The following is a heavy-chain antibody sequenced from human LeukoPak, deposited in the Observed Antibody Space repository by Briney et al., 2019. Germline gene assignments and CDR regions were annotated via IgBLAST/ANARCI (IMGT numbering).Heavy chain of an antibody. V-gene: IGHV4-31*03. J-gene: IGHJ5*02. D-gene: IGHD4-17*01. Sequence: SETLSLTRTVSGGSISSGGYYWSWIRQHPGKGLEWIGYIYYSGSTYYNPSLKSRATISVDTSKNQFSLKLSSVTAADTAVYYCARASSTVTHNWFDPWGQGTLVTVSS. CDR2: IYYSGST. CDR3: ARASSTVTHNWFDP. CDR1: GGSISSGGYY.